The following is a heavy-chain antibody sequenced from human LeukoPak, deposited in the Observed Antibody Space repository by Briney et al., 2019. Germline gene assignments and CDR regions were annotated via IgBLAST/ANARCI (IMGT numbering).Heavy chain of an antibody. V-gene: IGHV3-30-3*01. J-gene: IGHJ4*02. CDR3: ARDIPVAGSTDY. D-gene: IGHD6-19*01. Sequence: GGSLKLSCAASGFTFSGSAMHWVRQAPGKGLEWVAVISYDGSNKYYADSVKGRFTISRDNSKNTLYLQMNSLRAEDTAVYYCARDIPVAGSTDYWGQGTLVTVSS. CDR1: GFTFSGSA. CDR2: ISYDGSNK.